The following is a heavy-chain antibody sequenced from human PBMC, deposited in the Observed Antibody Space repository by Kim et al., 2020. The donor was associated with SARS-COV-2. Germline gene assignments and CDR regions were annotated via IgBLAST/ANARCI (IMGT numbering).Heavy chain of an antibody. V-gene: IGHV3-21*01. Sequence: GGSLRLSCAASGFTFSSYSMNWVRQAPGKGLEWVSSISSSSSYIYYADSVKGRFSLSRDNAKNSLYLQMNSLRAEDTAVYYCAREHYSNYRHYYYGMDVWGQGTTVTVSS. CDR3: AREHYSNYRHYYYGMDV. CDR2: ISSSSSYI. CDR1: GFTFSSYS. J-gene: IGHJ6*02. D-gene: IGHD4-4*01.